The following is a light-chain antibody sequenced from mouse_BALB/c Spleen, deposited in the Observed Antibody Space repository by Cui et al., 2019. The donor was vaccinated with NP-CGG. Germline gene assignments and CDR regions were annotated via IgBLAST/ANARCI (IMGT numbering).Light chain of an antibody. CDR3: ALWYSNHWV. CDR1: TGAVTTSNY. V-gene: IGLV1*01. J-gene: IGLJ1*01. CDR2: GTN. Sequence: QVVVTQESALTTSPGETVTLTCRSSTGAVTTSNYANWVQEKPDHLFTGLIGGTNNRAPGVPARFSGSLIGDKAALTNTGAQTEDEAIYFCALWYSNHWVFGGGTKLTVL.